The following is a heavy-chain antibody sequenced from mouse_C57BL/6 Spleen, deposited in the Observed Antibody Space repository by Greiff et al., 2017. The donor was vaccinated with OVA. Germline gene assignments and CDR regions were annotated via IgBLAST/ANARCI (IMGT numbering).Heavy chain of an antibody. D-gene: IGHD1-1*01. J-gene: IGHJ2*01. Sequence: EVQRVESGPELVKPGASVKIPCKASGYTFTDYNMDWVKQSHGKSLEWIGDINPNNGGTIYNQKFKGKATLTVDKSSSTAYMELRSLTSEDTAVYYCARGIYYYGSPYFDYWGQGTTLTVSS. CDR3: ARGIYYYGSPYFDY. CDR2: INPNNGGT. V-gene: IGHV1-18*01. CDR1: GYTFTDYN.